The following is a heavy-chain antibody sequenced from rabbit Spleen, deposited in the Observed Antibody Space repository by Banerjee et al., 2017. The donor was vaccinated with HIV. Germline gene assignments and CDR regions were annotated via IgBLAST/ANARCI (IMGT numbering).Heavy chain of an antibody. CDR3: ARDTGSSFSSYGMDL. Sequence: EQLEESGGGLVQPEGSLTLTCKASGVSLHDKDVMCWVRQAPGKGLEWISCIAGSSSGFTYSATWAKGRFTCSKTSSTTVTLQMTSLTVADTATYFCARDTGSSFSSYGMDLWGPGTLVTVS. J-gene: IGHJ6*01. CDR1: GVSLHDKDV. V-gene: IGHV1S45*01. D-gene: IGHD8-1*01. CDR2: IAGSSSGFT.